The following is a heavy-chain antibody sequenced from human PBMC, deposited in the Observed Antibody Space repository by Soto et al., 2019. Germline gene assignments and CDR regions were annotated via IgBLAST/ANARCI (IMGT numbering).Heavy chain of an antibody. Sequence: VQLVESGGGVVQPGRSLRLSCAASGFTFSSYAMHWVRQAPGKGLEWVAVISYDGSNKYYADSVKGRFTISRDNSKNTLYLQMNSLRAEDTAVYYCARDSVGIAGFMDVWGQGTTVTVSS. CDR2: ISYDGSNK. V-gene: IGHV3-30-3*01. CDR3: ARDSVGIAGFMDV. J-gene: IGHJ6*02. CDR1: GFTFSSYA. D-gene: IGHD6-13*01.